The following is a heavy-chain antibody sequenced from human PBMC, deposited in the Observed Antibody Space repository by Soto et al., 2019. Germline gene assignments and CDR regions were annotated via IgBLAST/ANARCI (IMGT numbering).Heavy chain of an antibody. J-gene: IGHJ2*01. CDR3: ARGGGLYSGYDYLVEVMNWYFDL. V-gene: IGHV4-59*01. Sequence: QVQLQESGPGLVKPSETLSLTCTVSGGSISSYYWSWIRQPPGKGLEWIGYIYYSGSTNYNPSLKSRVTISVDTSKNQFSLKLSSVTAADTAVYYCARGGGLYSGYDYLVEVMNWYFDLWGRGTLVTVSS. D-gene: IGHD5-12*01. CDR1: GGSISSYY. CDR2: IYYSGST.